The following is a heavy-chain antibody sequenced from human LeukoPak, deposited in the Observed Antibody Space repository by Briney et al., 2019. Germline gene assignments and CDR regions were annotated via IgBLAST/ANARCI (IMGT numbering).Heavy chain of an antibody. D-gene: IGHD3-22*01. CDR2: ISGSGGST. CDR1: GFTFSSYA. V-gene: IGHV3-23*01. CDR3: AKAPNYYDSSGYPNWFDP. Sequence: GGSLRLSCAASGFTFSSYAMSWVRQAPGKGLEWVSAISGSGGSTYYADSVKGRFTISRDNSKNTLYLQMNSLRAEDTAVYYCAKAPNYYDSSGYPNWFDPWGQGTLVTVS. J-gene: IGHJ5*02.